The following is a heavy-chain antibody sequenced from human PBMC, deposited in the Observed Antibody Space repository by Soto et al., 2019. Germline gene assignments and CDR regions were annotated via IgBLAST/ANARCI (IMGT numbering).Heavy chain of an antibody. Sequence: PXGSLRLSCAASGFTFSSYAMHWVRQAPGKGLEWVAVISYDGSNKYYADSVKGRFTISRDNSKNTLYLQMNSLRAEETAVYYCARVSRSGYFSTYYGMDVWGQGTTVTVS. CDR3: ARVSRSGYFSTYYGMDV. CDR2: ISYDGSNK. V-gene: IGHV3-30-3*01. J-gene: IGHJ6*02. CDR1: GFTFSSYA. D-gene: IGHD3-3*01.